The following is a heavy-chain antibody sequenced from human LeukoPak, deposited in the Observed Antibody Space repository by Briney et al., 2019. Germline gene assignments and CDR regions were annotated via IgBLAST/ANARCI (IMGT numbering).Heavy chain of an antibody. D-gene: IGHD2-15*01. CDR2: ISSSGSTI. J-gene: IGHJ5*02. Sequence: GRSLRLSCAASGFTFSDYYMSWIRQAPGKGLEWVSYISSSGSTIYYADSVKGRFTISRDNAKNSLYLQMNSLRAEDTAVYYCARAGYCSGGSCYSPPSWFDPWGQGTLVTVSS. CDR1: GFTFSDYY. CDR3: ARAGYCSGGSCYSPPSWFDP. V-gene: IGHV3-11*01.